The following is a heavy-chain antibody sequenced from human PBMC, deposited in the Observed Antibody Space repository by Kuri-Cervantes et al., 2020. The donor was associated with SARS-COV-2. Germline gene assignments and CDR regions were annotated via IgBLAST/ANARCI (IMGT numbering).Heavy chain of an antibody. CDR1: GFTFSSYA. CDR3: ARGRVGATYYYYYMDV. Sequence: GESLKISCAASGFTFSSYAMSWVRQAPGKGLEWVSAISGSGGSTYYADSVKGRFTISRDNSKNTLYLQMNSLRAEDTAVYYCARGRVGATYYYYYMDVWGKGTTVTVSS. D-gene: IGHD1-26*01. J-gene: IGHJ6*03. V-gene: IGHV3-23*01. CDR2: ISGSGGST.